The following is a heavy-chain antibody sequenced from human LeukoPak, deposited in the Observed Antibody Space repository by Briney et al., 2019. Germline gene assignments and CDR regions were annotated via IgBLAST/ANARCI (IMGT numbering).Heavy chain of an antibody. J-gene: IGHJ3*02. V-gene: IGHV4-4*07. D-gene: IGHD3-3*01. CDR3: ARELTIFGVVKRAFDI. CDR2: IYTSGST. CDR1: GGSISSYY. Sequence: SETLSLTCTVSGGSISSYYWSWIRQPAGKGLEWIGRIYTSGSTNYNPSLKSRVTMSVDTSKNQFSLKLSSVTAADTAVYYCARELTIFGVVKRAFDIWGQGTMVTVSS.